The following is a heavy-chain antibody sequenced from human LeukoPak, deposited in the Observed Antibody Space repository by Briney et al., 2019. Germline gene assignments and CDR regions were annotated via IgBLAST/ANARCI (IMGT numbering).Heavy chain of an antibody. D-gene: IGHD6-6*01. CDR3: ARDRRIVAARSEGFDY. V-gene: IGHV3-53*01. J-gene: IGHJ4*02. CDR1: GFTVSSNY. Sequence: GGSLRLSCAASGFTVSSNYMSWVRQAPGKGLEWVSVIYSGGSTYYADSVKGRFTISRDNSKNTLYLQMNSLRAEDTAVYYCARDRRIVAARSEGFDYWGQGTLVTVSS. CDR2: IYSGGST.